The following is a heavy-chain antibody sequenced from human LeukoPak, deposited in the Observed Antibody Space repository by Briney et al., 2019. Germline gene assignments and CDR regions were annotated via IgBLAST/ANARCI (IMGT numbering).Heavy chain of an antibody. V-gene: IGHV3-30*04. J-gene: IGHJ6*04. CDR1: GFTFSSYA. D-gene: IGHD3-22*01. CDR2: ISYDGSNK. CDR3: ARDQYYYDSSGYFFGLDV. Sequence: PGGSLRLSCAASGFTFSSYAMHWVRQAPGKGLGWVAVISYDGSNKYYADSVKGRFTISRDNSKNTLYLQMNSLGAEDTAVYYCARDQYYYDSSGYFFGLDVWGKGTTVTVSS.